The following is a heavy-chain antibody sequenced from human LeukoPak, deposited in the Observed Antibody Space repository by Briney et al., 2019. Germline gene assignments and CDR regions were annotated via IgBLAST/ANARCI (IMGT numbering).Heavy chain of an antibody. J-gene: IGHJ5*02. CDR1: GFIFSRYG. CDR2: ISGSGDST. D-gene: IGHD6-13*01. Sequence: GGTLRLSCVASGFIFSRYGMSWVRQAPGKGLECVSGISGSGDSTYYADSVKGRFTISRDNSKNTLYLQMNSLRAEDTAVYYCSPGIATSWGQGALVTVSS. CDR3: SPGIATS. V-gene: IGHV3-23*01.